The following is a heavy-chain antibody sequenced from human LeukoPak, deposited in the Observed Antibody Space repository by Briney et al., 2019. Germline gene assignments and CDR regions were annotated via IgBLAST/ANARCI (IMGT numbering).Heavy chain of an antibody. CDR3: AKDSYGSGSYKNWFDP. J-gene: IGHJ5*02. V-gene: IGHV3-23*01. D-gene: IGHD3-10*01. CDR1: GFTFSSYA. CDR2: ISGSGGST. Sequence: PGGSLRLSCAASGFTFSSYAMRWVRQAPGKGLEWVSAISGSGGSTYYADSVKGRFTISRDNSKNTLYLQMNSLRAEDTAVYYCAKDSYGSGSYKNWFDPWGQGTLVTVSS.